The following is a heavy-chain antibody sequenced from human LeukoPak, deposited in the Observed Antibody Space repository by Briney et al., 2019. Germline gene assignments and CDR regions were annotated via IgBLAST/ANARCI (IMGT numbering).Heavy chain of an antibody. J-gene: IGHJ4*02. CDR1: GFTFSSYG. CDR3: AKEIWPTVTTPGHTHFDY. CDR2: IRYDGRNK. V-gene: IGHV3-30*02. D-gene: IGHD4-17*01. Sequence: GGSLRLSCVASGFTFSSYGMSWVRQAPGKGLEWVAFIRYDGRNKYYADSVKGRFTISRDNSKNTLCLQMNSLRAEDTAVYYCAKEIWPTVTTPGHTHFDYWGQGTLVTVSS.